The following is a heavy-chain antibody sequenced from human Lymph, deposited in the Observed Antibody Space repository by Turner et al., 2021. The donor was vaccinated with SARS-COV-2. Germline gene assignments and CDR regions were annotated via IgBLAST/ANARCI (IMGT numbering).Heavy chain of an antibody. V-gene: IGHV4-59*01. CDR3: ARETVNYCVDP. CDR1: GVSMNSNY. CDR2: IYYRGST. D-gene: IGHD3-10*02. Sequence: QVQLQLSGQILIEPLRTRSLTWTVSGVSMNSNYWSWIRQPPGKRLEWIGSIYYRGSTYYTPSLKSRVTISVDTSKNQFSLQMNFVTAADTAMYYCARETVNYCVDPWGQGIPVTVSS. J-gene: IGHJ5*01.